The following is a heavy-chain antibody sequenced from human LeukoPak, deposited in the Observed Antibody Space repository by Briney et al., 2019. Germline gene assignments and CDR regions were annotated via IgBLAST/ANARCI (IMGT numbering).Heavy chain of an antibody. CDR1: GYTFTGYY. D-gene: IGHD3-22*01. J-gene: IGHJ4*02. CDR3: ATSLYDSSGYYVYDY. Sequence: ASVKVSCKASGYTFTGYYMHWVRQAPGQGLEWMGGFDPEDGETIYAQKFQGRVTMTEDTSTDTAYMELSSLRSEDTAVYYCATSLYDSSGYYVYDYCGQGTLVTVSS. CDR2: FDPEDGET. V-gene: IGHV1-24*01.